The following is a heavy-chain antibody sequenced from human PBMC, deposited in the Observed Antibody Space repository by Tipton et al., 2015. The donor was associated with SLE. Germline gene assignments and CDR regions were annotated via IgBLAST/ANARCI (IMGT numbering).Heavy chain of an antibody. CDR2: INHSGST. CDR1: GGSFSAYY. D-gene: IGHD1-1*01. V-gene: IGHV4-34*01. CDR3: ARDGPTWSYYYYMDV. J-gene: IGHJ6*03. Sequence: TLSLTCAVYGGSFSAYYWSWIRQPPGKGLEWIGEINHSGSTNYNPSLKSRVTISVDTSKNQFSLKLSSVTAADTAVYYCARDGPTWSYYYYMDVWGKGTTVTVSS.